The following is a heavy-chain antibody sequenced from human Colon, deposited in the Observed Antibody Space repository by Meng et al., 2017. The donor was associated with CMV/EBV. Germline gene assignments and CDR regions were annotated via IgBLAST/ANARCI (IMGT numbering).Heavy chain of an antibody. CDR1: GDSINSNTYN. V-gene: IGHV4-39*07. J-gene: IGHJ4*02. CDR2: VYYTEGT. D-gene: IGHD5-18*01. CDR3: VRGGTAMVAHFDY. Sequence: LPLQGAGPGLVKASETLTLTCTVSGDSINSNTYNWGWIRQPPGKGLEWIGNVYYTEGTYYNPSLKSRVTISIDTSMNQFSLKLSSVTAADTAIYYCVRGGTAMVAHFDYWGQGALVTVSS.